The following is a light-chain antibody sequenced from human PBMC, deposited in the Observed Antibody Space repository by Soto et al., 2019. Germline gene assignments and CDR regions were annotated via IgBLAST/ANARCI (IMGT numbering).Light chain of an antibody. Sequence: EIIVTQSPATLSVSPGERATLSCRATQSVNNNLAWYQQKPGQAPRLLIYGASTRATGIPARFGGSGYGTDCTLTISSLQSEDFAIYYCQQYNNWPLLTFGGGTKVEIK. CDR2: GAS. CDR1: QSVNNN. J-gene: IGKJ4*01. CDR3: QQYNNWPLLT. V-gene: IGKV3-15*01.